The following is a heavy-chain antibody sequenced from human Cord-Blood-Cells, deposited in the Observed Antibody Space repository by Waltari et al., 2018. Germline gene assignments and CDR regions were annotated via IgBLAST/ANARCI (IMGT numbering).Heavy chain of an antibody. CDR1: GGTFSSYA. CDR3: ARGCYYYDSIGYAFDI. CDR2: IIPIFGTA. Sequence: QVQLVQSGAEVKKPGSPVKVHCQASGGTFSSYAFSWVRQAPGQGLEWMEGIIPIFGTANYAQKFQGRVTITADESTSTAYMELSSLRSEDTAVYYCARGCYYYDSIGYAFDIWGQGTMVTVSS. J-gene: IGHJ3*02. V-gene: IGHV1-69*01. D-gene: IGHD3-22*01.